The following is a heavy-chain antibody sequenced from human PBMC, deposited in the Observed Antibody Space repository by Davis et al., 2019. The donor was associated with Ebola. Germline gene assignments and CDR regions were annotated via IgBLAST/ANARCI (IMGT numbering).Heavy chain of an antibody. CDR3: TRDSSGYNYD. J-gene: IGHJ4*02. CDR1: GFNFNVYF. D-gene: IGHD5-18*01. CDR2: IDPDTGGT. Sequence: ASVKVSCKASGFNFNVYFIHWVRQAPGQGLEWMGWIDPDTGGTSYAEKLQGRVTMTRDTSISTSYMELTGLGSDDTAVYYCTRDSSGYNYDWGQGTLVTVSS. V-gene: IGHV1-2*02.